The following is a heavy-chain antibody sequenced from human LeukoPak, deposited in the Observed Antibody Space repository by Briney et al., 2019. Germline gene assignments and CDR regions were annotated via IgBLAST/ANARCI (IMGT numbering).Heavy chain of an antibody. D-gene: IGHD6-13*01. V-gene: IGHV1-18*01. CDR1: GYTFTSYD. CDR2: ISAYNGNT. J-gene: IGHJ5*02. CDR3: ARVGAAATSRWFDP. Sequence: GASVKVSCKASGYTFTSYDINWVRQATGQGLEWMGWISAYNGNTNYAQKLQGRVTMTTDTSTSTAYMELRSLRSDDTAVYYCARVGAAATSRWFDPWGQGTLVTVSS.